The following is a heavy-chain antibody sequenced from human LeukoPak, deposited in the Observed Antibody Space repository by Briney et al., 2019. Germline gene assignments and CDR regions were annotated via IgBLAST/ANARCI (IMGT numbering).Heavy chain of an antibody. Sequence: SETLSLTCTVSGGSISSSSYYWGWTRQPPGKGLEWIGTAYYDGSTYYNPPLKSRLTIFVDTSKNQFSLKLSSVTAADTAMYYCSRFAASSPVYYFDYWGQGTLVTVSS. D-gene: IGHD6-13*01. CDR3: SRFAASSPVYYFDY. CDR1: GGSISSSSYY. CDR2: AYYDGST. V-gene: IGHV4-39*01. J-gene: IGHJ4*02.